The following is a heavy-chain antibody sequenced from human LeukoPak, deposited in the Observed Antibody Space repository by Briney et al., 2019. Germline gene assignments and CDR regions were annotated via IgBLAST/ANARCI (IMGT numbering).Heavy chain of an antibody. V-gene: IGHV1-69*13. CDR3: ARDTLRAAAGPYYYMDV. CDR2: IIPIFGTA. J-gene: IGHJ6*03. D-gene: IGHD6-13*01. CDR1: GYTFISYG. Sequence: GASVKVSCKASGYTFISYGISWVRQAPGQGLEWMGWIIPIFGTANYAQKFQGRVTITADESTSTAYMELSSLRSEDTAVYYCARDTLRAAAGPYYYMDVWGKGTTVTVSS.